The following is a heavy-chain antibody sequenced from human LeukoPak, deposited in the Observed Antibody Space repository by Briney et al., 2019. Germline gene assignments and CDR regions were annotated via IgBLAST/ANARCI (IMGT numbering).Heavy chain of an antibody. V-gene: IGHV4-59*01. CDR1: GGSISSYY. J-gene: IGHJ4*02. CDR3: AREASETGDYYDSIVGFDY. D-gene: IGHD3-22*01. Sequence: PSETLSLTCTVSGGSISSYYWSWIRQPPGKGLEWIGYIYYSGSTNYNPSLKSRVTISVDTSKNQFSLKLSSVTAADTAVYYCAREASETGDYYDSIVGFDYWGQGTLVTVSS. CDR2: IYYSGST.